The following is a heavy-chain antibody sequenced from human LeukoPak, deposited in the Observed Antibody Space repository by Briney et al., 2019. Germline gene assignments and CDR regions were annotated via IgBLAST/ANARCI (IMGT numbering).Heavy chain of an antibody. CDR2: IYHSGST. CDR3: ARTHFDSLGWFDP. D-gene: IGHD3-9*01. J-gene: IGHJ5*02. Sequence: PSETLSLTCTVSGGSMRSSNFYWGWIRQPPGKGLEWMGNIYHSGSTYYNLSVKSRVTVSVDVSSNRFSLHLTSVTAADTALYFCARTHFDSLGWFDPWGQGIQVIVSS. V-gene: IGHV4-39*07. CDR1: GGSMRSSNFY.